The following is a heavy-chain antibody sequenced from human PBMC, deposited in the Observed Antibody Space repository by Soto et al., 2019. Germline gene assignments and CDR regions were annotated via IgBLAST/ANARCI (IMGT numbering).Heavy chain of an antibody. CDR2: MNPNSGNT. J-gene: IGHJ4*02. CDR1: GYTFTSYD. CDR3: ARVEEWETKGGNDY. Sequence: QVQLVQSGAEVKKPGASVKVSCKASGYTFTSYDINWVRQATGQGLEWMGWMNPNSGNTGYAQKLQGRVTMTRNTSISTAYMELSSLRSEDTAVYYCARVEEWETKGGNDYWGQGTLVTVSS. D-gene: IGHD1-26*01. V-gene: IGHV1-8*01.